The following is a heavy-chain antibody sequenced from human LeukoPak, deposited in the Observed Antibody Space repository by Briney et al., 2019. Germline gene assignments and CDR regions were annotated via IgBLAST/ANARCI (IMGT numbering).Heavy chain of an antibody. V-gene: IGHV1-2*04. J-gene: IGHJ4*02. Sequence: ASVKVSCEASGYTFTDYYMHWVRQAPGQGLEWMGWINPNNGGTYSTQKFQGWVTMTRDTSISTAYMELSRLTSDDTAVYYCARANPLHCSSTSCLFDYWGQGSLVTVSS. CDR3: ARANPLHCSSTSCLFDY. CDR1: GYTFTDYY. D-gene: IGHD2-2*01. CDR2: INPNNGGT.